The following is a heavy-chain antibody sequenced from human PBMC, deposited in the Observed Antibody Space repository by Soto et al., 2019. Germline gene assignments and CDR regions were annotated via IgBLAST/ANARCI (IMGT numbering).Heavy chain of an antibody. CDR2: IYRGDSDT. CDR1: GYRFSHYW. Sequence: VETLKISCKASGYRFSHYWIAWVRHMPGKGLEWMVIIYRGDSDTRYSPSFQGQVTISADTSMYTAYLQWSSLKASDTAFYFCARSDFLRGKFHXWGRGTLVTVSX. J-gene: IGHJ4*02. D-gene: IGHD3-3*01. V-gene: IGHV5-51*01. CDR3: ARSDFLRGKFHX.